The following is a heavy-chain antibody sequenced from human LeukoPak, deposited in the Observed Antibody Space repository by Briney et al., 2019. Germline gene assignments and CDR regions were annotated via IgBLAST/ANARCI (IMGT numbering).Heavy chain of an antibody. CDR1: GASIRSYY. D-gene: IGHD4-17*01. J-gene: IGHJ5*02. CDR3: ARIGWTTTVFGDFDGPADWFDP. CDR2: IYYSGNT. Sequence: SETLSLTCTVSGASIRSYYWSWIRQPPGKGPEWIGYIYYSGNTNYNPSLKSRVTISVDTSKNQISLRLTSVTAADTAVYYCARIGWTTTVFGDFDGPADWFDPWGQGTLVTVSS. V-gene: IGHV4-59*01.